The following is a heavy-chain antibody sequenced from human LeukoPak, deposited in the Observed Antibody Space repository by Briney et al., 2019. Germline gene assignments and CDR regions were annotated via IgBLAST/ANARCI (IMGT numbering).Heavy chain of an antibody. D-gene: IGHD3-22*01. CDR1: GFTFSSYA. CDR3: ATPPSYYYDSSGYYKHTDY. Sequence: PGASLRLSCAASGFTFSSYAMSWVRQVPGKGLEWASAISGSGGSTYYADSVKGRFTISRDNSKNTLYLQMNSLRAEDTAVYYCATPPSYYYDSSGYYKHTDYWGQGTLVTVSS. CDR2: ISGSGGST. J-gene: IGHJ4*02. V-gene: IGHV3-23*01.